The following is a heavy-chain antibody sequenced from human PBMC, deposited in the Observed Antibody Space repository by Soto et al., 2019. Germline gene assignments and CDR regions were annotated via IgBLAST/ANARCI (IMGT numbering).Heavy chain of an antibody. D-gene: IGHD3-22*01. CDR1: GGTFTNSA. CDR3: ARDSWTSFTDYIGYLDS. Sequence: QVILVQSGAEVKKPASSVKVSCKASGGTFTNSAISWVRQATGQCIEWMGVVIPIFGSANYAQSFQDIGTITADEATSTAYMELSSLRSEDTAVYFCARDSWTSFTDYIGYLDSWVQGTPVTVSS. J-gene: IGHJ4*02. CDR2: VIPIFGSA. V-gene: IGHV1-69*01.